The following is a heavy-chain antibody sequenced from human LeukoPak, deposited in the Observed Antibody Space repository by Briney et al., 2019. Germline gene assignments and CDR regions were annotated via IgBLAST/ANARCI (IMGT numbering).Heavy chain of an antibody. CDR2: IYYSGST. Sequence: SETLSLTCTVSGGSISSYYWSWIRQPPGKGLEWIGYIYYSGSTNYNPSLKSRVTISVDTSKNQFSLKLSSVTAADTAVYYCARDGEDGDYYYGMDVWSQGTTVTVSS. CDR3: ARDGEDGDYYYGMDV. D-gene: IGHD3-10*01. V-gene: IGHV4-59*01. CDR1: GGSISSYY. J-gene: IGHJ6*02.